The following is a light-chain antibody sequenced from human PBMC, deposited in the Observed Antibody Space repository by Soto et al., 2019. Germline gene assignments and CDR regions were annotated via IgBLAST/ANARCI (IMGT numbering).Light chain of an antibody. CDR3: AAWDDSLNGWV. Sequence: QAVVTQPPSASGTPGQRVTISCSGSSSNIGSNTVNWYQQLPGTAPKLLIYSNNQRPSGVPDRFSGSKSGTSASLAISGLQSEDEDDYYCAAWDDSLNGWVFGGGTKVTVL. V-gene: IGLV1-44*01. CDR2: SNN. J-gene: IGLJ3*02. CDR1: SSNIGSNT.